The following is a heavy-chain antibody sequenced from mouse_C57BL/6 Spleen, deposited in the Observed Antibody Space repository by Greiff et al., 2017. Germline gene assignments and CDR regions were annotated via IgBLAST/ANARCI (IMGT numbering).Heavy chain of an antibody. CDR1: GFTFTDYG. D-gene: IGHD1-1*01. V-gene: IGHV5-17*01. Sequence: EVQLVESGGGLVKPGGSLKLSCAASGFTFTDYGMHWVRQAPEKGLEWVAYISSGSSTIYYADTVKGRFTISRDNAKNTLFLQVTSLRSDDTAMDYCAHYYGSFYAMDYWGQGTSVTVSA. CDR3: AHYYGSFYAMDY. CDR2: ISSGSSTI. J-gene: IGHJ4*01.